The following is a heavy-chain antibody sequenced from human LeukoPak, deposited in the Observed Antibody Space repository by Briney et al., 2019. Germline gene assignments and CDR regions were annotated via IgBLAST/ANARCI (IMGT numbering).Heavy chain of an antibody. CDR1: GGSISSSSYY. Sequence: SETLSLTCTVSGGSISSSSYYWGWIRQPPGKGLEWIGSIYYSGSTYYNPSLKSRVTISVDTSKNQFSLKLSSVTAADTAVYYCARVGAMYYLDYWGQGTLVTVSS. CDR2: IYYSGST. V-gene: IGHV4-39*01. CDR3: ARVGAMYYLDY. D-gene: IGHD1-26*01. J-gene: IGHJ4*02.